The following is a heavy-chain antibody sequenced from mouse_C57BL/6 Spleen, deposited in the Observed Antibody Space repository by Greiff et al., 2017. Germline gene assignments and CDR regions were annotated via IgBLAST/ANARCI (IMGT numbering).Heavy chain of an antibody. CDR2: IDPSDSET. J-gene: IGHJ4*01. Sequence: VQLQQPGAELVRPGSSVKLSCKASGYTFTSYWMHWVKQRPIQGLEWIGNIDPSDSETHYNQKFKDKATLTVDKSSSTAYMQLSSLTSEDSAVYYCARRERFLYAMDYWGQGTSVTVSS. CDR1: GYTFTSYW. V-gene: IGHV1-52*01. CDR3: ARRERFLYAMDY.